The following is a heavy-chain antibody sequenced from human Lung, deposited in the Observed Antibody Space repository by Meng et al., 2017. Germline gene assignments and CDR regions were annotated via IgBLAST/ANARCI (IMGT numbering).Heavy chain of an antibody. D-gene: IGHD4-11*01. V-gene: IGHV4-34*01. J-gene: IGHJ4*02. CDR3: ARGPTTMAHDFDY. CDR2: INHSGST. Sequence: QVQLQQWGAGSLRPSETLVLTCVVSGGSFSDYYWSWIRQPPGKGLEWIGEINHSGSTNYNPSLESRATISVDTSQNNLSLKLSSVTAADSAVYYCARGPTTMAHDFDYWGQGTLVTASS. CDR1: GGSFSDYY.